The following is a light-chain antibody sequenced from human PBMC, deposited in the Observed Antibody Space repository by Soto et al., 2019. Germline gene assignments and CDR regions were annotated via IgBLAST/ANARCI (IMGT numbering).Light chain of an antibody. CDR1: QNLGTLY. CDR2: SAS. V-gene: IGKV3-20*01. Sequence: IVLTQSPGTLSLSPGERGTLSCSASQNLGTLYLAWFQQKSGQAPRLLIYSASRRATGIPDRFTGSGSGTDFTLTINRVEPEDFAVYFCQQYAGSPRTFGQGTKVDIK. J-gene: IGKJ1*01. CDR3: QQYAGSPRT.